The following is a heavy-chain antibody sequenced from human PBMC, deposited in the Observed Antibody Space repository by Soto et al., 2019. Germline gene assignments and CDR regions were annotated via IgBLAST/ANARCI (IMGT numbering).Heavy chain of an antibody. V-gene: IGHV4-38-2*01. CDR1: GYSISSGNY. Sequence: PSETLSLTCAVSGYSISSGNYWAWIRQPPGRGLEWIGSLYHIWSTHYNTSLKSRVTISIDTYKNHFSLELSSVTVVDTAIYYSSSSNSCYDEYSVDVWGKGTMVTVSS. CDR2: LYHIWST. CDR3: SSSNSCYDEYSVDV. J-gene: IGHJ6*04. D-gene: IGHD2-2*01.